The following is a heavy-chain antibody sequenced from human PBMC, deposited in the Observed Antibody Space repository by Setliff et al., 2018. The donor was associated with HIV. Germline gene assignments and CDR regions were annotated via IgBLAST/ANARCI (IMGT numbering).Heavy chain of an antibody. CDR2: VSGGGGST. D-gene: IGHD3-22*01. J-gene: IGHJ5*01. Sequence: PGGSLRLSCAASGFTFSSYAMSWVRQTPGKGLEWVSAVSGGGGSTYYADSVKGRFTISRDNSKNALSLQMNSLRAEDTAVYYCAKERNPYYYDSSGYSWFDSWGQGTLVTVSS. CDR1: GFTFSSYA. V-gene: IGHV3-23*01. CDR3: AKERNPYYYDSSGYSWFDS.